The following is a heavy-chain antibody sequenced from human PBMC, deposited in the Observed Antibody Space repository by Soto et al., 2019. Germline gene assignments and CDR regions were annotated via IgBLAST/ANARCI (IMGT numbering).Heavy chain of an antibody. CDR2: INPATGAA. Sequence: QLHLVQSGAVVKKPGASVTVSCSASGYPVTAYYMHWVRQAPGRGLEWMGGINPATGAAKYTQTFQGRVSLPRGTSTSTVFMALSGLASGGTAVFYCASGGGVGVAGSAAFDMWGQGTLVTVSS. J-gene: IGHJ3*02. CDR1: GYPVTAYY. CDR3: ASGGGVGVAGSAAFDM. D-gene: IGHD3-3*01. V-gene: IGHV1-2*02.